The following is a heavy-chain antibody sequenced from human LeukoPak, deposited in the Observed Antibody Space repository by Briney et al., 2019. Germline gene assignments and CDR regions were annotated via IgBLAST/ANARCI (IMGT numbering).Heavy chain of an antibody. CDR1: GYTLTELS. J-gene: IGHJ4*02. Sequence: ASVKVSCKVSGYTLTELSMHWVRQAPGKGLEWMGGFAPEDGETIYAQKFQGRVTMTEDTSTDTAYMELSSLRSEDTAVYYCASGYCSSTSCQDPGIFDYWGQGTLVTVSS. CDR3: ASGYCSSTSCQDPGIFDY. D-gene: IGHD2-2*01. V-gene: IGHV1-24*01. CDR2: FAPEDGET.